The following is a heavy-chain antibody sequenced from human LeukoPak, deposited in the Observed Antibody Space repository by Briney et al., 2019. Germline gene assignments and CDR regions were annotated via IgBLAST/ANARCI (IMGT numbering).Heavy chain of an antibody. CDR2: IYPGDSDT. CDR3: ARRGYGYSQPDY. Sequence: GESLKISCKTPGYSFPSYWIGWVRQLPGKGLEWMGMIYPGDSDTRYSPSFKGQVTISADKSISTAYLQWSSLKASDIAMYYCARRGYGYSQPDYWGQGTLVTVSS. CDR1: GYSFPSYW. D-gene: IGHD5-18*01. J-gene: IGHJ4*02. V-gene: IGHV5-51*01.